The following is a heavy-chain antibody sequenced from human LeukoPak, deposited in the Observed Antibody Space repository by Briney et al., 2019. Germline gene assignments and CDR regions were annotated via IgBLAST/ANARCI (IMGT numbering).Heavy chain of an antibody. D-gene: IGHD3-3*01. V-gene: IGHV1-69*13. CDR3: ARGSMSYDFWSGYYPHYYYGMDV. CDR2: IIPIFGTA. Sequence: ASVKVSCKASGGTFSSYAISWVRQAPGQGLEWMGGIIPIFGTANYAQKFQGRVTITADESTSTAYMELSSLRSEDTAVYYCARGSMSYDFWSGYYPHYYYGMDVWGQGTTVTVSS. J-gene: IGHJ6*02. CDR1: GGTFSSYA.